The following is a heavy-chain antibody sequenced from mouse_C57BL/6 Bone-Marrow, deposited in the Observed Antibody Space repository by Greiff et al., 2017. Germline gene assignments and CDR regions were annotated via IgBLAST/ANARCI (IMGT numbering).Heavy chain of an antibody. V-gene: IGHV14-2*01. D-gene: IGHD2-2*01. CDR2: IDPEDGET. CDR3: ASPRGYHWYFDV. J-gene: IGHJ1*03. Sequence: EVQVVESGAELVKPGASVKLSCTASGFNIKDYYMHWVKQRTEQGLEWIGRIDPEDGETKYAPKFQGKATITADTSSNTAYLQLSSLTSEDTAVYYCASPRGYHWYFDVWGTGTTVTVSS. CDR1: GFNIKDYY.